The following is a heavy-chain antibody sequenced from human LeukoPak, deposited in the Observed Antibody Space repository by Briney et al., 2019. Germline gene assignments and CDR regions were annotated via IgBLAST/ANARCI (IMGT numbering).Heavy chain of an antibody. CDR3: AREGYCSTTSCAYAMDV. J-gene: IGHJ6*02. CDR2: INRNGGST. Sequence: PGGSVRLSCAASGFTFDDYGMSWVRQVPGKGLEWVSGINRNGGSTGYADSVKGRFTISRDNAKNSLYLQMNSLRAEDTAFYYCAREGYCSTTSCAYAMDVWGQETTVTVSS. V-gene: IGHV3-20*04. CDR1: GFTFDDYG. D-gene: IGHD2-2*01.